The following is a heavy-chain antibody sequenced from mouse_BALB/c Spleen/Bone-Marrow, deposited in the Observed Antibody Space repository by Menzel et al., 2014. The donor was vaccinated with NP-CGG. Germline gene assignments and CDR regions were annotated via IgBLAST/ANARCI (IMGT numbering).Heavy chain of an antibody. Sequence: VQLQQSGTDLVKPWASVKLSCTASGFNIKDTYMHWVKQRPEQGLDWIGRIDPASGNIQYDPKFQGRAAITADTSSNTAYLQLSSLTSEDTAVYYCASLTGTFDYWGQGTPLTVSS. D-gene: IGHD4-1*01. V-gene: IGHV14-3*02. CDR2: IDPASGNI. CDR1: GFNIKDTY. J-gene: IGHJ2*01. CDR3: ASLTGTFDY.